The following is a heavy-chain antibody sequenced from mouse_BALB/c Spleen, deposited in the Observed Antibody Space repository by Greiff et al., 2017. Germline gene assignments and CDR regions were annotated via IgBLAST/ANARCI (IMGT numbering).Heavy chain of an antibody. CDR3: ARYGYDDYWYFDV. Sequence: VQLVESGPGLVQPSQSLSITCTVSGFSLTSYGVHWVRQSPGKGLEWLGVIWSGGSTDYNAAFISRLSSSKDNSKSQVFFKMNSLQANDTAIYYCARYGYDDYWYFDVWGAGTTVTVSS. D-gene: IGHD2-2*01. CDR2: IWSGGST. CDR1: GFSLTSYG. J-gene: IGHJ1*01. V-gene: IGHV2-2*02.